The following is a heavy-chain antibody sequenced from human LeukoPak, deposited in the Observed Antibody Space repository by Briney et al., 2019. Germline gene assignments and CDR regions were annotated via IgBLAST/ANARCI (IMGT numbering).Heavy chain of an antibody. CDR2: INSDGSST. Sequence: PGGYLRLSCAASGFTFSSYWMHWVRQAPGKGLVWVSRINSDGSSTSYADSVKGRFTISRDNAKNTLYLQMNSLRAEDTAVYYCAREGSSSFLPFDYWGQGTLVTVSS. D-gene: IGHD6-6*01. V-gene: IGHV3-74*01. CDR3: AREGSSSFLPFDY. CDR1: GFTFSSYW. J-gene: IGHJ4*02.